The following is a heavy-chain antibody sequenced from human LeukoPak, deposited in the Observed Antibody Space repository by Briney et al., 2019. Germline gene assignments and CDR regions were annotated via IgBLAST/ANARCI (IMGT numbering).Heavy chain of an antibody. CDR1: GYTFTGYH. J-gene: IGHJ4*02. CDR2: INPNNGGT. CDR3: ARHPAVVTHLDY. Sequence: ASVKVSCKASGYTFTGYHMHWVRQAPGQGLEWMGPINPNNGGTNYAQNFQGRVTMTRDTSINTAYMELSRLRSDDTAVYYCARHPAVVTHLDYWGQGTLVTVSS. V-gene: IGHV1-2*06. D-gene: IGHD4-23*01.